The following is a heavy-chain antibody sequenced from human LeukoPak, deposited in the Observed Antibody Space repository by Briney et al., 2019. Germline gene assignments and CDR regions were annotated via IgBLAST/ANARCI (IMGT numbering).Heavy chain of an antibody. CDR2: IYPGDSDT. J-gene: IGHJ5*02. CDR3: ARPTSGIQLWDRGYNWFDP. V-gene: IGHV5-51*01. Sequence: GESLKISCKGSGYSFTSYWIGWVRQMPGKGLEWMGIIYPGDSDTRYSPSFQLQGTLSAYKSISTPYLQSSSLKASDTAMYYCARPTSGIQLWDRGYNWFDPWGQGTLVTVSS. D-gene: IGHD5-18*01. CDR1: GYSFTSYW.